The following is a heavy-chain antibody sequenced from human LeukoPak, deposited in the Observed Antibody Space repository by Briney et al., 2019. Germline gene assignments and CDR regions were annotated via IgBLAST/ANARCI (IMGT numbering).Heavy chain of an antibody. CDR3: ARGGGVGYCSGGSCSRYNWFDP. D-gene: IGHD2-15*01. V-gene: IGHV1-2*04. J-gene: IGHJ5*02. CDR2: INPNSGGT. Sequence: ASVKVSCKASGYTFTGYYMHWVRQAPGQGLEWMGWINPNSGGTNYAQKFQGWVTMTRDTSISTAYMELSRLRSDDTAVYYCARGGGVGYCSGGSCSRYNWFDPWGQGTLVTVSS. CDR1: GYTFTGYY.